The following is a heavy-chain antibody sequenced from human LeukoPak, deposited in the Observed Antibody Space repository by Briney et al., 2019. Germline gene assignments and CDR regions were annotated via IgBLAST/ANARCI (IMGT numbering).Heavy chain of an antibody. CDR3: ARDDFPPRADY. J-gene: IGHJ4*02. D-gene: IGHD3/OR15-3a*01. CDR2: ISSSGSTI. CDR1: GFTFSDYY. Sequence: NPGGSLRLSCAASGFTFSDYYMSWIRQAPGKGLAWVSYISSSGSTIYYADSVKGRFTISRDNAKNSLYLQMNSLRAEDTAVYYCARDDFPPRADYWGQGTLVTVSS. V-gene: IGHV3-11*01.